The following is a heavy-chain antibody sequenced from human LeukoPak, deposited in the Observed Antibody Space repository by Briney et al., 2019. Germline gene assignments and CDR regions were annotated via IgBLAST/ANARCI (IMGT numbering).Heavy chain of an antibody. CDR1: GFTFSSYA. CDR2: ISGSGDST. Sequence: GGSLRLSCAASGFTFSSYATTWVRQAPGKGLECVSAISGSGDSTYYADSVKGRFTISRDNSKNTLYLQMNSLRAEDTAVYYCAKDLRGSDYYYYMDVWGKGTTVTVSS. V-gene: IGHV3-23*01. D-gene: IGHD3-16*01. CDR3: AKDLRGSDYYYYMDV. J-gene: IGHJ6*03.